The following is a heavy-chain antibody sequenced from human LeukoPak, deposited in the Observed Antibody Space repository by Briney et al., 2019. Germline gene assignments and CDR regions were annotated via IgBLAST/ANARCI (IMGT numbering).Heavy chain of an antibody. CDR1: GYTFTSYG. CDR2: ISAYNGNT. D-gene: IGHD6-6*01. CDR3: ARDPGGGIAARPLYY. Sequence: ASVTVSCTASGYTFTSYGISWVRQAPGQGLEWTGWISAYNGNTNYAQKLQGRVTMTTDTSTSTAYMELRSLRSDDTAVYYCARDPGGGIAARPLYYWGQGTLVTVSS. V-gene: IGHV1-18*01. J-gene: IGHJ4*02.